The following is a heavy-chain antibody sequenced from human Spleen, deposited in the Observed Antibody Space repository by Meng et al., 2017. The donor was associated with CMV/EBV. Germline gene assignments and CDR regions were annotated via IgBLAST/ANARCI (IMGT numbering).Heavy chain of an antibody. Sequence: GSLRLSCTVSRGSIYDSSYYWGWIRQPPGKGLEWIGGINYSGTTFYDPSLNTRVTITVDTSKRHLSLKLTSATAADTAVYYCATGEDSASWYGSYYGLDVWGQGTTVTVSS. V-gene: IGHV4-39*02. J-gene: IGHJ6*02. CDR1: RGSIYDSSYY. CDR3: ATGEDSASWYGSYYGLDV. CDR2: INYSGTT. D-gene: IGHD6-13*01.